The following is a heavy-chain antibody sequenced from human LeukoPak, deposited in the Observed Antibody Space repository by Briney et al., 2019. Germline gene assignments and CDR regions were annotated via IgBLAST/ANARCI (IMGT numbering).Heavy chain of an antibody. D-gene: IGHD6-13*01. J-gene: IGHJ1*01. V-gene: IGHV3-30*02. CDR2: IRYDGSNK. Sequence: GSLRLSCAASGFTFSSYGMHWVRQAPGKGLEWVAFIRYDGSNKYYADSVKGRFTISRDNSKNTLYLQMNSLRAEDTAVYYCAKDRLVAAAGTLFQHWGQGTLVTVSS. CDR3: AKDRLVAAAGTLFQH. CDR1: GFTFSSYG.